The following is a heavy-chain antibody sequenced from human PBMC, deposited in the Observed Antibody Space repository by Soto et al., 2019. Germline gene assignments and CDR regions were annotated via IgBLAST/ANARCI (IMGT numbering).Heavy chain of an antibody. V-gene: IGHV4-31*03. CDR3: ARGRDGYNFDY. D-gene: IGHD5-12*01. J-gene: IGHJ4*02. CDR1: CGSISSGGYY. CDR2: IYYSGST. Sequence: TLSLTCPVSCGSISSGGYYWSCIRQHPGKGLEWIGYIYYSGSTYYNPSLKSRVTISVDTSKNQFSLKLSSVTAADTAVYYCARGRDGYNFDYWGQGTLVTVSS.